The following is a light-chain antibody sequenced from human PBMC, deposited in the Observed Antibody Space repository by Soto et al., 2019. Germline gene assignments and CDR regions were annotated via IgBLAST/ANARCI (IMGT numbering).Light chain of an antibody. CDR2: SDN. J-gene: IGLJ3*02. V-gene: IGLV1-44*01. CDR1: NSNIGRNS. Sequence: QTVVTQAPSASGTPGQRVTISCSGSNSNIGRNSVNWYQQLPGTAPKLLIHSDNQRPSGVPDRFSGSTSGTSASLAISGLQSEDEADYYCAAWDDSLNALFGGGTKLTVL. CDR3: AAWDDSLNAL.